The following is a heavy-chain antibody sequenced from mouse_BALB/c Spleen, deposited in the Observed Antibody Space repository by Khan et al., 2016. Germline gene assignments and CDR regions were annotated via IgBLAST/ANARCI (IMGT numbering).Heavy chain of an antibody. D-gene: IGHD1-1*01. CDR2: IYPGDGDT. CDR1: GYTFTSYW. CDR3: ASYYGSSYFDY. Sequence: QVQLQQPGAELARPGASVKLSCKASGYTFTSYWMQWVKQRPGQGLEWIGAIYPGDGDTRYTQKFKGKATLTADKSSSTAYMQLSSLTSEDSAVYYCASYYGSSYFDYWGQGTTLTVSS. J-gene: IGHJ2*01. V-gene: IGHV1-87*01.